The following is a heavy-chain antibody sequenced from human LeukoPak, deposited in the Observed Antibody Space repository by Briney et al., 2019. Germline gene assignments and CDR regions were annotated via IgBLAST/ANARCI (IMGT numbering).Heavy chain of an antibody. CDR2: IIPIFGIA. Sequence: GASVKVSFKASGSTFSSYAISWVRQAPGQGVEWMGRIIPIFGIANYAQKFQGRVTITADKSTSTAYMELSSLRSEDTAVYYCARDPLDSSGYYINDAFDIWGQGTMVTVSS. CDR1: GSTFSSYA. CDR3: ARDPLDSSGYYINDAFDI. J-gene: IGHJ3*02. D-gene: IGHD3-22*01. V-gene: IGHV1-69*04.